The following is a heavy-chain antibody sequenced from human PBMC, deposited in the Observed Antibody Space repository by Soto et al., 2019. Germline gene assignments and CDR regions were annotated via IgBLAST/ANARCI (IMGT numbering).Heavy chain of an antibody. V-gene: IGHV3-30-3*01. J-gene: IGHJ4*02. CDR2: ISYDGSNK. Sequence: GGSLRLSCAASGFTFSSYAMHWVRQAPGKGLEWVAVISYDGSNKYYADSVKGRFTISRDNSKNTLYLQMNSLRAEDTAVYYCARSRGNSGFDYWGQGTLVTVSS. D-gene: IGHD2-21*02. CDR3: ARSRGNSGFDY. CDR1: GFTFSSYA.